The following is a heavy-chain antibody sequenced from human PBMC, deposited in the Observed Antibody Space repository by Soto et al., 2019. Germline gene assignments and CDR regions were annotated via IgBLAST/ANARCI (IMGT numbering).Heavy chain of an antibody. D-gene: IGHD2-15*01. J-gene: IGHJ4*02. V-gene: IGHV5-51*01. CDR1: GYSFATFW. Sequence: PGESLKISCKASGYSFATFWFAWVRQLPGKGLEWMGIIYPDDSDARYSPSLQGQVTISADKSISAAYLQWSSLEASDTAIYYCARLGYCSGGSCYPDYWGQGTQVTVSS. CDR3: ARLGYCSGGSCYPDY. CDR2: IYPDDSDA.